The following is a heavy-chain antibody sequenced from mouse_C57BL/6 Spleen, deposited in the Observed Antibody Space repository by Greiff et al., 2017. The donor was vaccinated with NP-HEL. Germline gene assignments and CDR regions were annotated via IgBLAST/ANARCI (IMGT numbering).Heavy chain of an antibody. J-gene: IGHJ4*01. CDR1: GYTFTSYW. Sequence: VQLQQSGAELVKPGASVKLSCKASGYTFTSYWMQWVKQRPGQGLEWIGEIDPSDSYTNYNQKFKGKATLTVDTSSSTAYMQLSSLTSEDAAVYYCSRNYGSLYAMDYWGQGTSVTVSS. D-gene: IGHD1-1*01. CDR3: SRNYGSLYAMDY. CDR2: IDPSDSYT. V-gene: IGHV1-50*01.